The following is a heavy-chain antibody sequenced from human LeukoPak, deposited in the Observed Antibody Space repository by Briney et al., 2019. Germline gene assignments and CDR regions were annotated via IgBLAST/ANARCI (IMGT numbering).Heavy chain of an antibody. V-gene: IGHV3-23*01. CDR2: IDISGGST. CDR3: ANEVRPNDY. D-gene: IGHD1-1*01. CDR1: GFTLSSHA. J-gene: IGHJ4*02. Sequence: GGSLRLSCVASGFTLSSHAMWWVRQAPGKGGEWVASIDISGGSTYYEDSVQGRFTISRDNSKNTLYLEMNSLRVEDTALYYCANEVRPNDYWGQGTLVTVSS.